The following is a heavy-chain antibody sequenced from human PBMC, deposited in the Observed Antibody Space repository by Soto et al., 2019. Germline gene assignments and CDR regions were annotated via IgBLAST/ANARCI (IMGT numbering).Heavy chain of an antibody. V-gene: IGHV1-18*01. Sequence: ASVKVSCKASGYTFTSYGISWVRQAPGQGLEWMGWISAYNGNTNYAQKLQGRVTMTTDTSTSTAYMELRSLRSDDTAVYYCARADGTADCGGDCYPIDYWGQGTLVTVSS. CDR3: ARADGTADCGGDCYPIDY. CDR1: GYTFTSYG. D-gene: IGHD2-21*01. J-gene: IGHJ4*02. CDR2: ISAYNGNT.